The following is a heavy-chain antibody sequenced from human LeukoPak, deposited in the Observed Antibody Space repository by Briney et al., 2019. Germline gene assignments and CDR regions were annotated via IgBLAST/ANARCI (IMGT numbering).Heavy chain of an antibody. D-gene: IGHD6-13*01. CDR1: GFTVSSNY. Sequence: PGGSLRLSCAASGFTVSSNYMSWVRQAPGKGLEWVSIIYSDGSTYYADSVKGRFTISRDNSKNTLYLQMNSLRAEDTAVYYCARDTSSWLRADWWGQGTLVTVSS. CDR2: IYSDGST. CDR3: ARDTSSWLRADW. V-gene: IGHV3-53*01. J-gene: IGHJ4*02.